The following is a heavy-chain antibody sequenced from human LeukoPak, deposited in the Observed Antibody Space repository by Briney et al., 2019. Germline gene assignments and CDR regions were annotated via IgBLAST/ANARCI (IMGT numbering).Heavy chain of an antibody. J-gene: IGHJ4*02. V-gene: IGHV3-66*01. D-gene: IGHD6-13*01. CDR2: IYSGGST. CDR3: ASPTRREMNGLYSRDLYYFDY. CDR1: GFTVSSNY. Sequence: GGSLRLPCAASGFTVSSNYMSWVRQAPGKGLEWVSVIYSGGSTYYADSVKDRFTISRDNSKNTLYLQMNSLRAEDTAVYYCASPTRREMNGLYSRDLYYFDYWGQGTLVTVSS.